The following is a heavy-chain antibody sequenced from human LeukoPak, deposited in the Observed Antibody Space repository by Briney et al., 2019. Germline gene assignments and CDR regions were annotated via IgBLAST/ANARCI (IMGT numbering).Heavy chain of an antibody. CDR3: TRHEYSSSWYDNDRFDY. CDR2: IRSKANSSAT. CDR1: GFPFSSHG. V-gene: IGHV3-73*01. J-gene: IGHJ4*02. D-gene: IGHD6-13*01. Sequence: GGSLRLSCAGSGFPFSSHGMSWVRQASGKGLEWVGRIRSKANSSATAYAASVKGRFTISRDDSKNTAYLQMNSLKTEDTAVYYCTRHEYSSSWYDNDRFDYWGQGTLVTVSS.